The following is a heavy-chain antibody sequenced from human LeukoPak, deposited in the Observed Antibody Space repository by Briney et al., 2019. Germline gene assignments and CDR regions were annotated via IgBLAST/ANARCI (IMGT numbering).Heavy chain of an antibody. CDR3: AKVMGSGQWLVEREDFDI. CDR1: GYTFTGYY. Sequence: EASVKVSCKASGYTFTGYYIHWVRQAPGQGLEWMGWINPNSGGTNYAQKFQGRVTVTRDTSISTAHMELSRLRSDDTAVYYCAKVMGSGQWLVEREDFDIWGQGTMVTVSS. V-gene: IGHV1-2*02. CDR2: INPNSGGT. D-gene: IGHD6-19*01. J-gene: IGHJ3*02.